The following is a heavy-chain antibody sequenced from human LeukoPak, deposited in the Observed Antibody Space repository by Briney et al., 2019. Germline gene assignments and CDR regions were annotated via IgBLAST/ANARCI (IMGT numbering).Heavy chain of an antibody. CDR1: GYTFTGYH. Sequence: GASVKVSCKASGYTFTGYHMHWVRQAPGQGLEWMGWINPNSGGTNYAQKFQGRVTMTRDTSISTACMELSRLRSDDTAVYYCARTFLAAAGTSFGYWGQGTLVTVSS. D-gene: IGHD6-13*01. J-gene: IGHJ4*02. CDR3: ARTFLAAAGTSFGY. V-gene: IGHV1-2*02. CDR2: INPNSGGT.